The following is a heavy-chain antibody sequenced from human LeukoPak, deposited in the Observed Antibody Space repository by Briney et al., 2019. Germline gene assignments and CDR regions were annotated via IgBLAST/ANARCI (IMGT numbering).Heavy chain of an antibody. CDR1: GFTFSCQV. CDR3: AKDPHPRIADYTFDY. CDR2: IWYDGSNK. D-gene: IGHD6-13*01. V-gene: IGHV3-33*06. Sequence: PGGALRLSCAAPGFTFSCQVRPRGRWAPGKGLERVAVIWYDGSNKYYADSVKGRFTISRDNSKNTLYLQMNSLRAEDTAVYYCAKDPHPRIADYTFDYWGQGTLVTVSS. J-gene: IGHJ4*02.